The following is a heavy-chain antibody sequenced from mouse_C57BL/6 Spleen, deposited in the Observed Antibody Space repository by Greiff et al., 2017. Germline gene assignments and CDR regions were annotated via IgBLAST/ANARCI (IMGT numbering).Heavy chain of an antibody. Sequence: EVQVVESGEGLVKPGGSLKLSCAASGFTFSSYAMSWVRQTPEKRLEWVAYISSGGDYIYYADTVKGRFTISRDNARNTLYLQMSSLKSEDTAMYYCTRVPLNYYGSSSYWYFDVWGTGTTVTVSS. CDR2: ISSGGDYI. CDR3: TRVPLNYYGSSSYWYFDV. V-gene: IGHV5-9-1*02. J-gene: IGHJ1*03. CDR1: GFTFSSYA. D-gene: IGHD1-1*01.